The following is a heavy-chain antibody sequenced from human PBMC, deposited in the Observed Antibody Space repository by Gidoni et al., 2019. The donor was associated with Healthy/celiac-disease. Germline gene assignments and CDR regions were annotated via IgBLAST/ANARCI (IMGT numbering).Heavy chain of an antibody. V-gene: IGHV4-39*07. CDR1: GGPVSNPDYY. Sequence: QLQLQESGPRLVKPSETLSLSCTVSGGPVSNPDYYWGWVRQPPGKGLEWIGTVYYRGTTYYNPSLKSRVTILVHTSLNQFSLRLSSVTAADTAIYYCARDIRYSSSWSHFDFWGQGTLATVSP. CDR2: VYYRGTT. D-gene: IGHD6-13*01. CDR3: ARDIRYSSSWSHFDF. J-gene: IGHJ4*02.